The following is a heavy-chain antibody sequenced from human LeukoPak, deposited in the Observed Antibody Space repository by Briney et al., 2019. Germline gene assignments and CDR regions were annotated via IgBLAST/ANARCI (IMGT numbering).Heavy chain of an antibody. V-gene: IGHV3-23*01. Sequence: GGSLRLSCAASGFAFSTYAMSWVRQAQGKGLEWDSSITSSGGGTYYADSVNGRFTISRDNSKKTLYLQMNILTAEDTALYYCAKRKCDGSGYYPPYDYWGQGTLVTVSS. CDR2: ITSSGGGT. CDR1: GFAFSTYA. J-gene: IGHJ4*02. D-gene: IGHD3-22*01. CDR3: AKRKCDGSGYYPPYDY.